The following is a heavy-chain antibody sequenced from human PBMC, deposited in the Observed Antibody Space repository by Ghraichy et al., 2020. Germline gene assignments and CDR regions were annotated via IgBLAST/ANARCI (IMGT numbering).Heavy chain of an antibody. J-gene: IGHJ4*02. CDR2: INSDGSST. D-gene: IGHD3-16*01. CDR1: GFTFSSYW. V-gene: IGHV3-74*01. CDR3: ATLGSASTADY. Sequence: GGSLRLSCAVSGFTFSSYWMHWVRQAPGKGLVWVSRINSDGSSTSYADSVKGRFTISRDNAKNTLYLQMNSLRAEDTAVYYCATLGSASTADYWGQGTLVTVSS.